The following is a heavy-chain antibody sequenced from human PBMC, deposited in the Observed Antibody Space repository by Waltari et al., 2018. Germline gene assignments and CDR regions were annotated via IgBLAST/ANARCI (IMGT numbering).Heavy chain of an antibody. CDR3: AREYYDILTGYADYGY. Sequence: SGGTNYAQKFQGRVTMTRDTSISTAYMELSRLRSDDTAVYYCAREYYDILTGYADYGYWGQGTLVTVSS. J-gene: IGHJ4*02. V-gene: IGHV1-2*02. CDR2: SGGT. D-gene: IGHD3-9*01.